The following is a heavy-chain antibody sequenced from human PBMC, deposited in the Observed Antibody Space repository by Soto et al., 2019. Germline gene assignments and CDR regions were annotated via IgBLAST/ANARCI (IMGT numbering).Heavy chain of an antibody. J-gene: IGHJ6*02. V-gene: IGHV5-51*01. CDR3: SRLGHYCSSPSCYTGYFYSGLDV. CDR2: IYPGDSDI. CDR1: GHSFTRHW. Sequence: PWESLKISCRSSGHSFTRHWIAWVRQMPGKGLELMAIIYPGDSDIQYSPSFQGQVSVSADKSVSTAYLQWSSLEASDTAIYFCSRLGHYCSSPSCYTGYFYSGLDVWGQGTTVTVSS. D-gene: IGHD2-2*02.